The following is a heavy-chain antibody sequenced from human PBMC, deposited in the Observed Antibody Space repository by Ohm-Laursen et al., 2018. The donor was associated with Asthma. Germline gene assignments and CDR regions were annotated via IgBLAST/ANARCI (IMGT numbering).Heavy chain of an antibody. CDR1: GYTFTNYG. CDR2: IYIRNT. D-gene: IGHD2-21*01. J-gene: IGHJ4*02. V-gene: IGHV1-18*04. Sequence: ASVKVSCKASGYTFTNYGFSWVRQAPGQRPEWMGWIYIRNTNYAPKFRDRITLSTDTSTNTAYMDLRSLRSDDTAVYYCVRDVVDRFDFWGQGSLVIVSS. CDR3: VRDVVDRFDF.